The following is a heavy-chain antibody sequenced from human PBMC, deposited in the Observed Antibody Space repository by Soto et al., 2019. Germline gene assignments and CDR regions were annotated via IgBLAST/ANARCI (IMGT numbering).Heavy chain of an antibody. D-gene: IGHD3-3*01. J-gene: IGHJ5*02. V-gene: IGHV4-30-2*01. CDR2: IYHSGST. Sequence: SETLSLTCAVSGGSISSGGYSWSWIRQPPGKGLEWIGYIYHSGSTYYNPSLKSRVTISVDRSKNQFSLKLSSVTAADTAVYYCARQGVVNWFDPWGQGTLVTVSS. CDR1: GGSISSGGYS. CDR3: ARQGVVNWFDP.